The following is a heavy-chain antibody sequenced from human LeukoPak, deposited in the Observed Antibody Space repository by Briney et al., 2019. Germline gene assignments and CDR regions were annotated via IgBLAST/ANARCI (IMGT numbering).Heavy chain of an antibody. D-gene: IGHD5-24*01. Sequence: GGSLRLSCTASGFTFGDYAMSWVCQAPGKGLEWVGFIRSKTYGGTTEFAASVKGRFTISRDDSKSIAYLQMNSLKTEGTAVYYCTRGRDGYDYWGQGTLVTVSS. CDR2: IRSKTYGGTT. CDR1: GFTFGDYA. CDR3: TRGRDGYDY. J-gene: IGHJ4*02. V-gene: IGHV3-49*04.